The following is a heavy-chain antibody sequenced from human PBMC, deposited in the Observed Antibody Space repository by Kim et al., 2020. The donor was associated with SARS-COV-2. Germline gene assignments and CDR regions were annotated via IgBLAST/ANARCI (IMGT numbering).Heavy chain of an antibody. CDR1: GFTFTSYA. Sequence: GGSLRLSCAASGFTFTSYAMSWVRQAPGKGLEWVSGIRGSGESTYYADSVKGRFTISRDNSKNTVYLQMNSLRAEDTAVYYCARYARIVVVSASTFPDGVDIWGQGTMVTVSS. D-gene: IGHD2-2*01. J-gene: IGHJ3*02. CDR3: ARYARIVVVSASTFPDGVDI. CDR2: IRGSGEST. V-gene: IGHV3-23*01.